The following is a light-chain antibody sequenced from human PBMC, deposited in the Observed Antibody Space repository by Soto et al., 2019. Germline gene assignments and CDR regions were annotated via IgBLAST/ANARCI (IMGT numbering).Light chain of an antibody. CDR3: SSYTSSSTSSGV. Sequence: QSALTQPASVSGSPGQSITISCTGTSSDVGGYNYVSWYQQHPGKAPKLMIYDVSNRPSGASNRFSVSKSGNTASLTISGLQAEDEADYYCSSYTSSSTSSGVFGGGTKLTVL. CDR1: SSDVGGYNY. J-gene: IGLJ2*01. V-gene: IGLV2-14*01. CDR2: DVS.